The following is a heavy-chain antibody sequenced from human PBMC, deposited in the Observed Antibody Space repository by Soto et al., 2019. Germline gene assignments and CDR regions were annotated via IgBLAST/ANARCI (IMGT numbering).Heavy chain of an antibody. CDR1: GYTFTSYG. J-gene: IGHJ4*02. CDR2: ISGYNNNK. D-gene: IGHD6-13*01. Sequence: QIQLGQSGTEVRVPGASVKVSCRASGYTFTSYGIIWVRQAPGQGLELMGWISGYNNNKNYAQKYQARVTMTTDTSTRTAYMELRSLRSDDTAVYYCARVGAIAPAEGDYWGQGTLVTVSS. V-gene: IGHV1-18*01. CDR3: ARVGAIAPAEGDY.